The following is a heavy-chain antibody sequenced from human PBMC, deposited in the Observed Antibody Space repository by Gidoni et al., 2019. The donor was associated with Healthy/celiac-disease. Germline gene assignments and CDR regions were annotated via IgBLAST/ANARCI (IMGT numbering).Heavy chain of an antibody. CDR2: ISSSSSYI. J-gene: IGHJ6*02. D-gene: IGHD6-13*01. CDR3: ARDAGSWTEGSPPPGGRYYYYGMDV. CDR1: GFTFSSYS. V-gene: IGHV3-21*01. Sequence: EVQLVESGGGLVKPGGSLRLSCAASGFTFSSYSMNWVRQAPGKGLEWVSTISSSSSYIEYADAVKGRFTISRDNDKNSLYLQMNSLRAEDTAVYYCARDAGSWTEGSPPPGGRYYYYGMDVWGQGTTVTVSS.